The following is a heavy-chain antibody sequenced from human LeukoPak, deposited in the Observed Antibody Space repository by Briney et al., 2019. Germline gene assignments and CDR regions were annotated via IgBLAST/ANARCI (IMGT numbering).Heavy chain of an antibody. J-gene: IGHJ4*02. CDR2: IYYSGTT. CDR1: GGSISSYY. V-gene: IGHV4-59*01. CDR3: ARGLYSSGWSYYFDY. Sequence: SETLSLTCTASGGSISSYYWSWLRQPPGKGLEWIGYIYYSGTTNYNPSLKSRVTISVDTSKNQFSLKLNSVTAADTAVYYCARGLYSSGWSYYFDYWGQGTLVTVSS. D-gene: IGHD6-19*01.